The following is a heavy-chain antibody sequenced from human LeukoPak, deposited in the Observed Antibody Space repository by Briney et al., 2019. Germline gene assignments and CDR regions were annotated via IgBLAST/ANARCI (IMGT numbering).Heavy chain of an antibody. D-gene: IGHD3-22*01. J-gene: IGHJ4*02. CDR1: GFTFDDYA. CDR3: AKDTQTDYYDSSGYFDY. Sequence: PGGSLRLSCAASGFTFDDYAMHWVRQAPGKGLEWVSGISWNSGSIGHADSVKGRFTISRDNAKNSLYLQMNSLRAEDTALYYCAKDTQTDYYDSSGYFDYWGQGTLVTVSS. V-gene: IGHV3-9*01. CDR2: ISWNSGSI.